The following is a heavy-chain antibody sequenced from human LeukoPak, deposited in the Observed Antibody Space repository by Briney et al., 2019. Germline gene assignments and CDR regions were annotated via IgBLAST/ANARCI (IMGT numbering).Heavy chain of an antibody. Sequence: PGGSLRLSCAASGFTFSSYGTHWVRQAPGKGLEWVAFIRYDGSNKYYADSVKGRFTISRDNSKNTLYLQMNSLRAEDTAVYYCARGTNWFDAFDIWGQGTMVTVSS. V-gene: IGHV3-30*02. CDR3: ARGTNWFDAFDI. J-gene: IGHJ3*02. D-gene: IGHD7-27*01. CDR2: IRYDGSNK. CDR1: GFTFSSYG.